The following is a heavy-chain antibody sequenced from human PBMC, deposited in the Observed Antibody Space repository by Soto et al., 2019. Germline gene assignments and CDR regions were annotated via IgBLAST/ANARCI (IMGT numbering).Heavy chain of an antibody. J-gene: IGHJ4*02. CDR1: GNTFTGYD. D-gene: IGHD3-10*01. CDR3: ARGRASGSYYLLDY. V-gene: IGHV1-8*01. CDR2: INPNSGNI. Sequence: ASVKVSCKASGNTFTGYDINWVRQATGHGLEWMGWINPNSGNIGYAQKFQGRVTMTRDTAIRTAYMEVSRLRSDDTAVYYCARGRASGSYYLLDYWGQGTLVTVSS.